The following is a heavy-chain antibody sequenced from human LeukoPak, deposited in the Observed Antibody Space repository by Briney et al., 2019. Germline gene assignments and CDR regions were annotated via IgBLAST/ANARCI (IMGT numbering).Heavy chain of an antibody. Sequence: GGSLRLACAASGFTFSNYAMSWVRQAPGKGLEWVSGINGGGGGGTFHADSVRGRFTISRDNSKNTLYLQMSSLRAEDTAVYYCAASLPNIVVVPAAKGPFGSWGQGTLVTVSS. CDR2: INGGGGGGT. J-gene: IGHJ5*02. CDR1: GFTFSNYA. D-gene: IGHD2-2*01. V-gene: IGHV3-23*01. CDR3: AASLPNIVVVPAAKGPFGS.